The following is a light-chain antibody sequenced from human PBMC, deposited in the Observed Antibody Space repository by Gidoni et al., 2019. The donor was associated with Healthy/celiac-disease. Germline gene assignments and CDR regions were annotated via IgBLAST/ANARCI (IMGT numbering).Light chain of an antibody. CDR3: QVWDSTSDHVV. CDR2: YHR. Sequence: SYVLSQPHAVSGVPGKTARITCGGNNIGSKSAHLYQQKPGQASVLVIYYHRDPPSGISERFSGSNSWITTILTIARVEGGHDSASYCQVWDSTSDHVVFGRVPHLTVL. CDR1: NIGSKS. J-gene: IGLJ2*01. V-gene: IGLV3-21*04.